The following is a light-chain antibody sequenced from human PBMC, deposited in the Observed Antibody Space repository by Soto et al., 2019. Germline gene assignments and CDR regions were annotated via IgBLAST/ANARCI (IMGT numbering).Light chain of an antibody. V-gene: IGKV3-20*01. CDR3: QQYGSSGT. Sequence: EIVMTQSPATLSVSPGERASLSCRASQSVSSYLAWYQQKPGQAPRLLIYGVSTRAAGIPDRFSGSGSGTDFTLTISRLEPEDFAVYYCQQYGSSGTFGQGTKV. J-gene: IGKJ1*01. CDR1: QSVSSY. CDR2: GVS.